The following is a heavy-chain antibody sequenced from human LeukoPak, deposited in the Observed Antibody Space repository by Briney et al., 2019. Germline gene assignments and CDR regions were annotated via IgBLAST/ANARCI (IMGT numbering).Heavy chain of an antibody. J-gene: IGHJ4*02. CDR1: GGSISSYY. D-gene: IGHD3-10*01. CDR3: ASRPADTTWYGVFDY. V-gene: IGHV4-59*01. Sequence: SETLSLTCTVSGGSISSYYWSWIRQPPGKRLEWIGYIFNTGNTNYNPSLASRVTMSVDTSRAQFFLRLSPVTAADTAIYYCASRPADTTWYGVFDYWSQGTLVTVSS. CDR2: IFNTGNT.